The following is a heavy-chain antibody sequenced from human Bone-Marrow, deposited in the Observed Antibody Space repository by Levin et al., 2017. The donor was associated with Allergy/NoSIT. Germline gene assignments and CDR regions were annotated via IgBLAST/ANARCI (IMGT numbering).Heavy chain of an antibody. V-gene: IGHV3-48*01. D-gene: IGHD3-10*01. J-gene: IGHJ2*01. CDR1: GFTFSSYS. CDR2: ISSSSSTI. Sequence: GESLKISCAASGFTFSSYSMNWVRQAPGKGLEWVSYISSSSSTIYYADSVKGRFTISRDNAKNSLYLQMNSLRAEDTAVYYCARDEMVRGVIAWYFDLWGRGTLATVSS. CDR3: ARDEMVRGVIAWYFDL.